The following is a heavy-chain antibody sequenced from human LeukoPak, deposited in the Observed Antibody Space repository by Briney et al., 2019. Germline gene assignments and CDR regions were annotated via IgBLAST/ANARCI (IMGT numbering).Heavy chain of an antibody. CDR1: GGSISSYY. J-gene: IGHJ4*02. CDR2: IYYSGST. V-gene: IGHV4-59*08. D-gene: IGHD2-15*01. Sequence: SETLSLTCTVPGGSISSYYWSWIRQPPGKGLEWIGYIYYSGSTNYNPSLKSRVTISVDTSKNQFSLKLSSVTAADTAVYYCARHPSGGSGQIDYWGQGTLVTVSS. CDR3: ARHPSGGSGQIDY.